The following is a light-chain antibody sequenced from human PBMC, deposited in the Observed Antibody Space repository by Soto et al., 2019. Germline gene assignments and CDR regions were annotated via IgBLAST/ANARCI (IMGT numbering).Light chain of an antibody. J-gene: IGLJ2*01. CDR2: SNN. CDR3: AAWDDSRNGVV. Sequence: QSVLTQPPSASGTPGQRVTIACSGSSSNIGSNTVNWYQQLPGTAPKVLIYSNNQRPSGVPDRFSGSKSATSASLAISGLQSDDEAEYYCAAWDDSRNGVVFGGGTKLTVL. CDR1: SSNIGSNT. V-gene: IGLV1-44*01.